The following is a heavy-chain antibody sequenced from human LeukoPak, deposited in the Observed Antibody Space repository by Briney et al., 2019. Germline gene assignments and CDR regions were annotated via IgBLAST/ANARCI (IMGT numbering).Heavy chain of an antibody. CDR2: INHSGST. V-gene: IGHV4-34*01. J-gene: IGHJ4*02. Sequence: SETLSLTCTVYGGSFSGYYWSWIRQPPGRGLEWIGEINHSGSTNYNPSLKSRVTISVDTSKNQFSLNLSSETAADTAVYYCARREGDTSMVRSFDYWGQGTLVTVSS. CDR3: ARREGDTSMVRSFDY. D-gene: IGHD5-18*01. CDR1: GGSFSGYY.